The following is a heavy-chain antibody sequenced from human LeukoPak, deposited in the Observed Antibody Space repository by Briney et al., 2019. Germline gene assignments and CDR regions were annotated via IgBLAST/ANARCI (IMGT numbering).Heavy chain of an antibody. CDR3: ARDGTIAVANLDY. Sequence: GASVKVSGMASGYTFTSYGISWVRRAPGQGLEWMGWISANNGNTNYAQKLQGRVTMTTDTSTSTAYMELRSLRSDDTAVYYCARDGTIAVANLDYWGQGTLVTVSS. D-gene: IGHD6-19*01. J-gene: IGHJ4*02. CDR2: ISANNGNT. CDR1: GYTFTSYG. V-gene: IGHV1-18*01.